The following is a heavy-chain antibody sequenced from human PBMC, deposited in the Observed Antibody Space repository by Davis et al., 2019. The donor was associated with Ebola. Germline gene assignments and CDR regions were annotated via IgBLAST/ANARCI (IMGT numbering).Heavy chain of an antibody. CDR2: IYPTDSDT. D-gene: IGHD3-22*01. CDR3: ARRDSSGYFYSDY. J-gene: IGHJ4*02. V-gene: IGHV5-51*01. Sequence: GESLKISCQGSGYTFTTYWIAWVRQMPGKGLEWMGIIYPTDSDTRYSPSFQGQVTISADKSFKTAFLQWSSLKASDTARYYCARRDSSGYFYSDYWGQGTLVTVSS. CDR1: GYTFTTYW.